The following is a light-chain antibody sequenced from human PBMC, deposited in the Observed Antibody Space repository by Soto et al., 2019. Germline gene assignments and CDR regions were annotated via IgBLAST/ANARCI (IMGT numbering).Light chain of an antibody. CDR1: QSVSNNY. V-gene: IGKV3-20*01. CDR2: GSS. J-gene: IGKJ2*01. CDR3: QQYGSSPPYT. Sequence: VLTQSPGTLSLSPGERATLSCRASQSVSNNYLAWYQQKPGQAPRLLIFGSSDRATGIPDRFRGSGSGTDFTLTISRLEPEDFAVYYCQQYGSSPPYTFGQGTKLEIK.